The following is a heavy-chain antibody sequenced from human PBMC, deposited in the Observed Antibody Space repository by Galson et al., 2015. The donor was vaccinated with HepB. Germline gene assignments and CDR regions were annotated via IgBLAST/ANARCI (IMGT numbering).Heavy chain of an antibody. Sequence: ETLSLTCAVYGGSFSGYYWSWIRQPPGKGLEWIGEINHSGSTNYNPSLKSRVTISVDTSKNQFSLKLSSVTAADTAVYYCACFYGDYLPDYWGQGTLVTVSS. J-gene: IGHJ4*02. CDR2: INHSGST. V-gene: IGHV4-34*01. CDR1: GGSFSGYY. CDR3: ACFYGDYLPDY. D-gene: IGHD4-17*01.